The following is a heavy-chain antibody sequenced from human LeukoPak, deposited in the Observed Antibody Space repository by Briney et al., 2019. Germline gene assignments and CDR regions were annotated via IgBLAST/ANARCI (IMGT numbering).Heavy chain of an antibody. V-gene: IGHV3-33*06. D-gene: IGHD3-10*01. J-gene: IGHJ4*02. CDR1: GFTFSSYG. CDR2: IWYDGSNK. Sequence: PGRSLRLSCAASGFTFSSYGMHWVRQAPGKGLEWVAVIWYDGSNKYYADSVKGRFTISRDNSKNTLYLQMNSLRAEDTAVYYCAKELAPLRNYGSGSFDYWGQGTLVTVSS. CDR3: AKELAPLRNYGSGSFDY.